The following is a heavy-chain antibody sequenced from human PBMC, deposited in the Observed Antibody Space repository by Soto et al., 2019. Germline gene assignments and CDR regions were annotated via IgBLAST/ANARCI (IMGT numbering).Heavy chain of an antibody. CDR1: GFTFSSYA. CDR2: ISYDGSNK. CDR3: ARVGTDIAVAGSFDY. V-gene: IGHV3-30-3*01. J-gene: IGHJ4*02. D-gene: IGHD6-19*01. Sequence: GGSLRLSCAASGFTFSSYAMHWVRQAPGKGLEWVAVISYDGSNKYYADSVKGRFTISRDNSKNTLYLQMNSLRAEDTAVYYCARVGTDIAVAGSFDYWGQGTLVTVSS.